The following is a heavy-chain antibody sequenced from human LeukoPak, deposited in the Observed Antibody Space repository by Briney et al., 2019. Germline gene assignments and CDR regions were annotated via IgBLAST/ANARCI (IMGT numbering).Heavy chain of an antibody. J-gene: IGHJ3*02. Sequence: TLSLTCTVSGGSISSGSYYWSWIRQPAGKGLEWIGRIYTSGSTNYNPSLKSRVTISVDTSKNQFSLKLSSVTAADTAVYYCARDPQYYYDSSGYPIYAFDIWGQGTMVTVSA. CDR3: ARDPQYYYDSSGYPIYAFDI. CDR2: IYTSGST. V-gene: IGHV4-61*02. CDR1: GGSISSGSYY. D-gene: IGHD3-22*01.